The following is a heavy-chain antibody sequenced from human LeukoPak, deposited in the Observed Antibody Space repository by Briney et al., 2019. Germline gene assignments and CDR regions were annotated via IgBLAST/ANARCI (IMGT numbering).Heavy chain of an antibody. J-gene: IGHJ6*02. V-gene: IGHV1-24*01. CDR1: GYTLTELS. CDR2: FDPEDGET. D-gene: IGHD3-10*01. CDR3: ATLNYYGSGSYYNYGMDV. Sequence: ASVKVSCEVSGYTLTELSMHWVRQAPGKGLEWMGGFDPEDGETIYAQKFQGRVTMTEDTSTDTAYMELSSLRSEDTAVYYCATLNYYGSGSYYNYGMDVWGQGTTVTVSS.